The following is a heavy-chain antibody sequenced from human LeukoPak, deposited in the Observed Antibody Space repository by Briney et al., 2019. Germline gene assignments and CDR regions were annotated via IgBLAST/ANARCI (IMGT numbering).Heavy chain of an antibody. V-gene: IGHV4-34*01. D-gene: IGHD3-3*01. CDR1: GGSFSGYY. J-gene: IGHJ4*02. Sequence: SETLSLTCAVYGGSFSGYYWSWIRQPPGKGLEWIGSIYYSGSTYYNPSLKSRVTISVDTSKNQFSLKLSSVTAADTAVYYCARGYDFWSGYYPYWGQGTLVTVSS. CDR3: ARGYDFWSGYYPY. CDR2: IYYSGST.